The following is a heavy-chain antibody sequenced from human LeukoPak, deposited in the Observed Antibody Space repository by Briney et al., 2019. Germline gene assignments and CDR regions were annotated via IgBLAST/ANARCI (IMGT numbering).Heavy chain of an antibody. CDR1: GFTFSSYG. J-gene: IGHJ1*01. V-gene: IGHV3-30*03. D-gene: IGHD3-10*01. Sequence: GGSLRLSCAASGFTFSSYGMHWVRQAPGKGLEWVAVISYDGSNKYYADSVKGRFTISRDNSKNTLYLQMNSLRAEDTAVYYCARGGGHGKEYFQHWGQGTLVTVSS. CDR2: ISYDGSNK. CDR3: ARGGGHGKEYFQH.